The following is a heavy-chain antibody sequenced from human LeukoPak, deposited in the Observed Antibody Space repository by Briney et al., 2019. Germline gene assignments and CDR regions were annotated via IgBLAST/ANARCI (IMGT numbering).Heavy chain of an antibody. V-gene: IGHV3-33*08. CDR3: ARSRSVIDAFDI. CDR2: IWYDGSNK. D-gene: IGHD3-16*02. J-gene: IGHJ3*02. Sequence: PGGSLRLSCAASGFTFSDHYMGWVRQAPGKGLEWVAVIWYDGSNKYYADSVKGRFTISRDNSKNTLYLQMNSLRAEDTAVYYCARSRSVIDAFDIWGQGTMVTVSS. CDR1: GFTFSDHY.